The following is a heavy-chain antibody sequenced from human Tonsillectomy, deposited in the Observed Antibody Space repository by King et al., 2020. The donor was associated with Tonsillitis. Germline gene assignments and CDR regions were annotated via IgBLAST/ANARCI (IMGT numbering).Heavy chain of an antibody. CDR1: GFTFGDYA. CDR3: TRSGITIIPSAPPRD. CDR2: IRSNADGGTT. V-gene: IGHV3-49*04. D-gene: IGHD3-16*02. J-gene: IGHJ4*02. Sequence: VQLVESGGGLVQPGRSLRLSCTASGFTFGDYAMSWVRQAPGKGLEWVGFIRSNADGGTTEYAASVKGRFTISRDDSKSFAYLQMNSLKTEDTAVYYCTRSGITIIPSAPPRDWGQGTLVTVSS.